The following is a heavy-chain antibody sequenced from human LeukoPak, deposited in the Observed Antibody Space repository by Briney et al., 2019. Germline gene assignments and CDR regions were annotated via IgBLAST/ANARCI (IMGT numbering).Heavy chain of an antibody. J-gene: IGHJ4*02. CDR1: GYTFTSYY. Sequence: EASVKVSCKASGYTFTSYYMHWVRQAPGQGLEWMGIINPSGGSTSYAQKFQDRVTMTEDTSTDTAYMELSSLKSEDTVKYYCLCRPRAILVTVPEDSWGQGTLVTVSS. D-gene: IGHD2-21*02. V-gene: IGHV1-46*01. CDR2: INPSGGST. CDR3: LCRPRAILVTVPEDS.